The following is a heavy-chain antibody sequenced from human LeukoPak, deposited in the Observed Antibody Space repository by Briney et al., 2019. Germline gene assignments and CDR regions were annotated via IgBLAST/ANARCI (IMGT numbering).Heavy chain of an antibody. CDR1: GFPFSDYV. Sequence: GGSLRLSCAASGFPFSDYVMIWVRQPPGKGLEWVSGITASGDSTFYGDSVKGRFTMSRDNSRNTVYLQMNSLRVEDTAVYYCASRVAAAGIKDYWGQGTLVTVSS. CDR2: ITASGDST. D-gene: IGHD6-13*01. J-gene: IGHJ4*02. V-gene: IGHV3-23*01. CDR3: ASRVAAAGIKDY.